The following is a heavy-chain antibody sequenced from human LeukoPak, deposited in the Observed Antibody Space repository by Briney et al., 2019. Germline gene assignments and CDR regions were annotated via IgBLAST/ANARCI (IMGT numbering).Heavy chain of an antibody. CDR1: GFTFSSYA. J-gene: IGHJ3*02. V-gene: IGHV3-23*01. D-gene: IGHD5-24*01. CDR2: ISGSGGSI. Sequence: GGSLRLSCAASGFTFSSYAMSWVRQAPGKGLEWVSSISGSGGSIYYVDSVKGRFTISRDNSKNTLYLQMNSLRAEDTAVYYCAKDRGDGYNYDGFEIWGQGTMATVSS. CDR3: AKDRGDGYNYDGFEI.